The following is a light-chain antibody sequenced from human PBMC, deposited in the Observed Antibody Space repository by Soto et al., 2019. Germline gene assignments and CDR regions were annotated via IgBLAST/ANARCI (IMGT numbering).Light chain of an antibody. J-gene: IGLJ1*01. V-gene: IGLV1-44*01. CDR3: AAWDDSLNAL. CDR1: FSNIGDNA. Sequence: QSVLTQPPSLSATPGQKVNISCSGSFSNIGDNAVNWYQQLPGAAPKLLIYLNDQRPSGFPDRFSGSKSGTSAFLAISGLQSEDEADYYCAAWDDSLNALFGTGTKVTVL. CDR2: LND.